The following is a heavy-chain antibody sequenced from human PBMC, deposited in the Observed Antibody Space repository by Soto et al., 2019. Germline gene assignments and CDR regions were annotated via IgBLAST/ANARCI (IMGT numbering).Heavy chain of an antibody. CDR1: GFTFISYT. J-gene: IGHJ4*02. CDR3: ARALGYDILTGYYENYFAY. Sequence: VQLVESGGGLVQPGGSLRLSCAASGFTFISYTMNWVRQAPGKGLEWISYISSSSSTIYYADSVKGRFTISRDNAKNSLYLQMNSLGDEDTAVYYCARALGYDILTGYYENYFAYWGQGTLVTISS. CDR2: ISSSSSTI. V-gene: IGHV3-48*02. D-gene: IGHD3-9*01.